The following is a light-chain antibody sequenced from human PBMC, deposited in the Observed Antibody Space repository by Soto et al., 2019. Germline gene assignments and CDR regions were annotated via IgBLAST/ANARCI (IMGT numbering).Light chain of an antibody. Sequence: QSGLTQPPSASGSPGQSVTISCTGTSSDVGGYNYVSWYQQHPGKAPKLMIYEVSKRPSGVPDRFSGSKSGNTASLTVSGLQAEDEADYYCSSYAGSKNLVFGGGTKVTVL. CDR2: EVS. CDR3: SSYAGSKNLV. J-gene: IGLJ2*01. CDR1: SSDVGGYNY. V-gene: IGLV2-8*01.